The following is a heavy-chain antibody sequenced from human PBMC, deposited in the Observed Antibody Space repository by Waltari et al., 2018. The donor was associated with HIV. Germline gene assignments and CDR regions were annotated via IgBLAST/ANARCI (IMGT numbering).Heavy chain of an antibody. Sequence: QVQLVQSGAEVKKPGSSVKVSCKTAGGTFSTSVISWVRQAPGQGLEWRAVSTPLFETTHYAQKFQGRVATRADKSTGTVYMELSSLKLEDTAVYYCARAELTVGVDLWDEGNHNFYAMDVWGQGTTV. CDR2: STPLFETT. D-gene: IGHD3-3*01. CDR3: ARAELTVGVDLWDEGNHNFYAMDV. V-gene: IGHV1-69*06. CDR1: GGTFSTSV. J-gene: IGHJ6*02.